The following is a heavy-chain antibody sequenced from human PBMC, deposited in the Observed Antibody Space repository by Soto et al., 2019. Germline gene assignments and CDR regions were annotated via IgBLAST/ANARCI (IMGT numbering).Heavy chain of an antibody. CDR1: GYGFLFYY. CDR2: INPDNGDT. D-gene: IGHD3-22*01. V-gene: IGHV1-2*04. CDR3: ARAFYYSDSTGDVPGYLQH. Sequence: SVKVACKASGYGFLFYYIHWVRQVPGQGSEWMGWINPDNGDTEYAQKFPGWVTVTRDTSISTAYMEVSRLKSDDTAVYYCARAFYYSDSTGDVPGYLQHWGQGTGVTVSS. J-gene: IGHJ1*01.